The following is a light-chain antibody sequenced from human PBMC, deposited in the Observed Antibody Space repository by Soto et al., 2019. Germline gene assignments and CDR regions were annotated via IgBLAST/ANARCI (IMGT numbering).Light chain of an antibody. J-gene: IGKJ5*01. CDR3: QQYNNWPIT. CDR1: QSIYNN. V-gene: IGKV3-15*01. Sequence: EIVMTQSPATLSVSPGGRATLSCRASQSIYNNLAWYQQKPGQAPRLLIYDASTRATGIPASVSGSGSGTEFTLTISSLQSEDFAVYYCQQYNNWPITFGQGTRLEIK. CDR2: DAS.